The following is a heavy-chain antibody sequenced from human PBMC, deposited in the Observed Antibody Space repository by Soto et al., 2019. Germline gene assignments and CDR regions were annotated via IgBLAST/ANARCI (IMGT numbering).Heavy chain of an antibody. V-gene: IGHV1-8*01. CDR2: MNPNSGNT. D-gene: IGHD6-13*01. J-gene: IGHJ4*02. CDR3: ARGHLDWSSSFDY. Sequence: GASVKVSCTASGYTFTSYDINCVRQATGQGLEWMGWMNPNSGNTGYAQKFQGRVTMTRNTSISTAYMELSSLRSEDTAVYYCARGHLDWSSSFDYWGQGTLVTVSS. CDR1: GYTFTSYD.